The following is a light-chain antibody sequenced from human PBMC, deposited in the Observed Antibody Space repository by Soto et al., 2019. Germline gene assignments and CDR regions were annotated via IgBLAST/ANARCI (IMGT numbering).Light chain of an antibody. CDR1: SSDVGSYNF. V-gene: IGLV2-11*01. Sequence: QSALTQPRSVSGSPGQSVTISCTGTSSDVGSYNFVSWYQQHPGKAPKLMIYDVSKRPSGVPDRFSGSKSGNTASLTISGLQAEDEADCYCCACAGSYTWVFGGGTKLTVL. CDR2: DVS. CDR3: CACAGSYTWV. J-gene: IGLJ3*02.